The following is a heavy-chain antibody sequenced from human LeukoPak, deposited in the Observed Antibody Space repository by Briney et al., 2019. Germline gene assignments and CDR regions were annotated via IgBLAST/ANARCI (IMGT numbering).Heavy chain of an antibody. J-gene: IGHJ4*02. CDR2: INPNSGGT. CDR3: ARATIADSSTYYIDY. V-gene: IGHV1-2*02. Sequence: ASVKVSCKASGYTFSDYYMHWVRQAPGQGLGWMGWINPNSGGTNYAQKFQGRVTMTRDMSISTAYMELSRLTSDDTAVYYCARATIADSSTYYIDYWGLGTLVTVSS. CDR1: GYTFSDYY. D-gene: IGHD3-22*01.